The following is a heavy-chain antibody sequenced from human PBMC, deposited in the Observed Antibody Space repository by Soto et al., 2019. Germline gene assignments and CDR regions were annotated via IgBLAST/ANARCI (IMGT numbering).Heavy chain of an antibody. Sequence: QVQLVQSGAEVKKPGASAKVSCKASGYTFTNYGISWVRQAPGQGLEWMGWISAYNGNTKYAQKLQGRVTMTTDTSTSTAYMELRSLRSDDTAVYYCARGVGSGSYYNQYNWFDPWCQGTLVTVSS. CDR3: ARGVGSGSYYNQYNWFDP. V-gene: IGHV1-18*01. CDR2: ISAYNGNT. D-gene: IGHD3-10*01. J-gene: IGHJ5*02. CDR1: GYTFTNYG.